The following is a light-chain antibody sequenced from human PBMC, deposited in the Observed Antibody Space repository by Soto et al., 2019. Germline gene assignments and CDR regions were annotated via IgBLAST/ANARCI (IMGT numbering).Light chain of an antibody. CDR2: DNN. J-gene: IGLJ1*01. V-gene: IGLV1-40*01. Sequence: QSVLTQPPSVSGAPGQRLTISCTGSRSNIGAGYAVHWYQQVPGTAPKLLIYDNNNRPSGVPDRFSGSKSGTSASLAITGLPAEDEADYYCQSYDRTLSAFSYVFGTGTKLTVL. CDR1: RSNIGAGYA. CDR3: QSYDRTLSAFSYV.